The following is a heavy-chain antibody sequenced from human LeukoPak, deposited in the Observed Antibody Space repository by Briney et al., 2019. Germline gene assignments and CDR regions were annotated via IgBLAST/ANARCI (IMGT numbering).Heavy chain of an antibody. D-gene: IGHD4-17*01. CDR1: GFTFSSYG. CDR2: IRYDGSNK. CDR3: AKDRSTVTTGYFDY. J-gene: IGHJ4*02. Sequence: QPGGSLRLSCAATGFTFSSYGMHWVRQAPGKGLEWVAFIRYDGSNKYYADSVTGRFTISRDNSKNTLYLQMNSLRAEDTAVYYCAKDRSTVTTGYFDYWGQGTLVTVSS. V-gene: IGHV3-30*02.